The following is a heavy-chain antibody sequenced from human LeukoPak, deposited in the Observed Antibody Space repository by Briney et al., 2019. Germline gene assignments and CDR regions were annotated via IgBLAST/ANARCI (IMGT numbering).Heavy chain of an antibody. V-gene: IGHV1-3*01. Sequence: ASEKVSCKASGYTFTSYAMRWVRQAPGQRLEWMGWINAGNGNTKYSQKFQGRVTITRDTSASTAYMELSSLRSEDTAVYYCARVLEPYGDLDAFDIWGQGTMVTVSS. J-gene: IGHJ3*02. CDR2: INAGNGNT. CDR3: ARVLEPYGDLDAFDI. D-gene: IGHD4-17*01. CDR1: GYTFTSYA.